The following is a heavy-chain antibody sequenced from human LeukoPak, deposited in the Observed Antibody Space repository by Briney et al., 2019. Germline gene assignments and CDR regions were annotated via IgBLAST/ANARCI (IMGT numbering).Heavy chain of an antibody. Sequence: SETLSLTCTVPGGSISKYYWSWIRQPADKGLEWIGRIHTSGTTHYNPSLKSRVTLSVDTSTNQFSLRLTSVTATDTAVYYCARLHLPPHEGAFDIWGRGTMVTVSS. CDR3: ARLHLPPHEGAFDI. J-gene: IGHJ3*02. CDR2: IHTSGTT. CDR1: GGSISKYY. V-gene: IGHV4-4*07.